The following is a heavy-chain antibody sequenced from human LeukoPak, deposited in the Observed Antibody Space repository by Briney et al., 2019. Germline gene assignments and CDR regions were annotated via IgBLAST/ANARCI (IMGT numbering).Heavy chain of an antibody. J-gene: IGHJ4*02. V-gene: IGHV3-53*01. CDR2: IYGGGST. CDR1: GFTVSSNY. D-gene: IGHD2-2*01. Sequence: GGSLRLSCAASGFTVSSNYMSWVRQAPGKGLEWVSVIYGGGSTYYADSVKGRFTVSRDNSKNTLSLQMNSLRAEDTAVYYCAKDPGVVPAHYFDYWGQGILVTVSS. CDR3: AKDPGVVPAHYFDY.